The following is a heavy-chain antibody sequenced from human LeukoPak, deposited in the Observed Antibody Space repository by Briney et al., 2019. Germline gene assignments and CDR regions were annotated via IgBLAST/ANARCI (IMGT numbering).Heavy chain of an antibody. V-gene: IGHV3-23*01. D-gene: IGHD3-22*01. J-gene: IGHJ3*02. CDR2: ISGSGGST. CDR3: ATLITMIVVTAPDDAFDI. CDR1: GFTFNNYA. Sequence: GGSLRLSCVASGFTFNNYAMTWVRQAPGKGLEWVSAISGSGGSTYYADSVKGRFTISRDNSKNTLYLQMNSLRAEDTAVYYCATLITMIVVTAPDDAFDIWGQGTMVTVSS.